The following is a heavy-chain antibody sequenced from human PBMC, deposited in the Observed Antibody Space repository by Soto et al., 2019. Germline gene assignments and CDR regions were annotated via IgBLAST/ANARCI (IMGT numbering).Heavy chain of an antibody. CDR2: IYYRGST. CDR3: ARLEGLATISYYFDF. Sequence: SETLSLTCTVSGGSVSGGTHYWSWIRQPPGKGLEWIGYIYYRGSTYYNPSLKSRVTISLDKSRSQFSLKLNSVTAADSAVYFCARLEGLATISYYFDFWGPGALVTVSS. D-gene: IGHD3-9*01. J-gene: IGHJ4*02. V-gene: IGHV4-61*01. CDR1: GGSVSGGTHY.